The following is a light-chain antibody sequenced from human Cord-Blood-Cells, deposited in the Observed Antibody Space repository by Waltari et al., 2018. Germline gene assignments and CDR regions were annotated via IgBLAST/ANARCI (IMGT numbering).Light chain of an antibody. CDR1: SSDVGGYNY. CDR3: SSYTSSSTLV. Sequence: QPPLTQPAPVSGSPGQSTTISCPGTSSDVGGYNYFSWYHQHPGKAPKLMIYDVSKRPSGVSNRFSGSKSGNTASLTISGLQAEDEADYYCSSYTSSSTLVFGGGTKLTVL. J-gene: IGLJ3*02. CDR2: DVS. V-gene: IGLV2-14*01.